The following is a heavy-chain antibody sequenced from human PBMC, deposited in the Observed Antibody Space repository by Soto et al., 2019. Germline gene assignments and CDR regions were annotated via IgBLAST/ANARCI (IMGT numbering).Heavy chain of an antibody. Sequence: EVQLVESGGGLVQPGGSLRLSCAASGFTVTKTYMSWVRQAPGKGLEWVSVIYGGGTTYHADSVKGRFSTSRDSSKNTLYLQMNSLRAEDTAVYYCARGVSSGTYYAHWNFDLWGRGSLVTVSS. CDR3: ARGVSSGTYYAHWNFDL. CDR2: IYGGGTT. D-gene: IGHD3-10*01. CDR1: GFTVTKTY. J-gene: IGHJ2*01. V-gene: IGHV3-66*01.